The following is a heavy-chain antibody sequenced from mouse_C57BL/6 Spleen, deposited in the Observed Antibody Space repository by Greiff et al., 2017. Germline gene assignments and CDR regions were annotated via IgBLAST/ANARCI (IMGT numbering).Heavy chain of an antibody. V-gene: IGHV5-17*01. CDR2: ISSGSSSI. J-gene: IGHJ1*03. Sequence: EVQRVESGGGLVKPGGSLKLSCAASGFTFSDYGMHWVRQAPEKGLEWVAYISSGSSSIYYADTVKGRFTISRDNAKNTLFLQMTSLRSEDTAMYYCAMIYDYGDPVYWYFYVWGTGTTVTVSS. D-gene: IGHD2-4*01. CDR1: GFTFSDYG. CDR3: AMIYDYGDPVYWYFYV.